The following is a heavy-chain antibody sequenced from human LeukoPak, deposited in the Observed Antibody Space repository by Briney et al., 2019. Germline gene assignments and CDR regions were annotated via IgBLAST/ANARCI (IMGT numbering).Heavy chain of an antibody. CDR2: IYHGGSP. D-gene: IGHD1-1*01. Sequence: PSETLSLTCAVSGGSISSNNWWGWVRQPPGKGLEWIGEIYHGGSPNYNPSLKSRVTISVDKSRNHFSLNLSSVTAADTAVYYCARVNINNWHSCDYWAREPWSPSPQ. CDR1: GGSISSNNW. CDR3: ARVNINNWHSCDY. J-gene: IGHJ4*02. V-gene: IGHV4-4*02.